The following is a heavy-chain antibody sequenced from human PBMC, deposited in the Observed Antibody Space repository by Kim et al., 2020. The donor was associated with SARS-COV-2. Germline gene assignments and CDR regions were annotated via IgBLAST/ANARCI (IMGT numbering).Heavy chain of an antibody. Sequence: GGSLRLSCAASGFTFSSYSMNWVRQAPGKGLEWVSSISSSSSYIYYADSVKGRFTISRDNAKNSLYLQMNSLRAEDTAVYYCARDGRFMLGIVVVPAAMGYYYMDIWGKGTTVTVSS. V-gene: IGHV3-21*01. CDR3: ARDGRFMLGIVVVPAAMGYYYMDI. CDR1: GFTFSSYS. J-gene: IGHJ6*03. CDR2: ISSSSSYI. D-gene: IGHD2-2*03.